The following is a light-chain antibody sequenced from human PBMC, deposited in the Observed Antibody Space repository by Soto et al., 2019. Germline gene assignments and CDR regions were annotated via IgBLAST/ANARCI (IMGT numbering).Light chain of an antibody. CDR1: LSNIGSSY. V-gene: IGLV1-51*01. J-gene: IGLJ3*02. CDR2: DND. Sequence: QSVVTQPPSVYAAPGQRVTISCSGSLSNIGSSYVSWYPVHPGSAPKHLIYDNDKRPSGIPDRFSASKTGTSATLAITGLETGDEAEYFCVPRDYALNSGVFGGGTKLTVL. CDR3: VPRDYALNSGV.